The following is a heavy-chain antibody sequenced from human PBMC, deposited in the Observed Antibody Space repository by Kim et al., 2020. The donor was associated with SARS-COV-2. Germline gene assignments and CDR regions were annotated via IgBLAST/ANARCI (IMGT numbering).Heavy chain of an antibody. CDR2: ISAYNGNT. Sequence: ASVKVSCKASGYTFTSYGISWVRQAPGQGLEWMGWISAYNGNTNYAQKLQGRVTMTTDTSTSTAYMELRSLRSDDTAVYYCASTPRRGYSYTYDPYYYGMDVWGQGTTVTVSS. CDR1: GYTFTSYG. D-gene: IGHD5-18*01. V-gene: IGHV1-18*04. CDR3: ASTPRRGYSYTYDPYYYGMDV. J-gene: IGHJ6*02.